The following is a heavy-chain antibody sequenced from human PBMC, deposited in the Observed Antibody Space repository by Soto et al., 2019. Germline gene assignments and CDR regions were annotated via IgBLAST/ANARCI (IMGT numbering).Heavy chain of an antibody. V-gene: IGHV1-8*01. CDR3: ARMIWDCTTTSCSDYYYGLDV. CDR1: GYTFTSYD. Sequence: ASVKVSFKASGYTFTSYDINWLRQATGQGLEWMGWVTPNSGNTGYAQKFQGRVTMTRSTSMSTAYMELSSLKSEDTAVYYCARMIWDCTTTSCSDYYYGLDVWGQGTTVTVSS. D-gene: IGHD2-2*01. J-gene: IGHJ6*02. CDR2: VTPNSGNT.